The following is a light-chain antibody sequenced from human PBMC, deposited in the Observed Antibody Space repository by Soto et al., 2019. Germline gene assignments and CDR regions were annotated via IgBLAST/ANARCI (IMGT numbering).Light chain of an antibody. CDR3: QQYDNLPRT. J-gene: IGKJ2*01. Sequence: DIPMTQSPSSLSASVGDRVTITCQASQAISNYLNWYQQTAGKAPKLLIYDASNVETGVPSRFSGSGSGTDFTFTISSLQPEDIAIYYCQQYDNLPRTFGQGTKLEIK. V-gene: IGKV1-33*01. CDR2: DAS. CDR1: QAISNY.